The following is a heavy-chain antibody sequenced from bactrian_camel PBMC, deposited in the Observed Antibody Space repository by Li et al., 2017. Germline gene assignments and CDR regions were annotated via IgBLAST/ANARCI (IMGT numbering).Heavy chain of an antibody. V-gene: IGHV3S6*01. CDR2: IYSDGRNS. D-gene: IGHD4*01. CDR3: AAPDRYSDYELDS. Sequence: VESGGGLVQPGGSLRLSCAASGFTFSRYRMSWVRQAPGKGLEWVSSIYSDGRNSYYADSVKGRFTISRDNAKNTVHLQMNSLKSEDTALYYCAAPDRYSDYELDSWGQGTQVTVS. CDR1: GFTFSRYR. J-gene: IGHJ6*01.